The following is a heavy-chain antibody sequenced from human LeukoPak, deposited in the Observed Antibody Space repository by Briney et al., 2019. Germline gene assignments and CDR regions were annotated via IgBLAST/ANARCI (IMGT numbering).Heavy chain of an antibody. CDR3: ARDQRAKKYFYDSSGSSAY. D-gene: IGHD3-22*01. Sequence: PGGSLRLSCAASGFIFDDYEMNWVRQAPGKGLEWVGFISSSGTTDYYADSVKGRFIISKDNAKKSLYLEMNRLRAEGTAVYYCARDQRAKKYFYDSSGSSAYWGQGTQVTVSS. CDR1: GFIFDDYE. CDR2: ISSSGTTD. V-gene: IGHV3-48*03. J-gene: IGHJ4*02.